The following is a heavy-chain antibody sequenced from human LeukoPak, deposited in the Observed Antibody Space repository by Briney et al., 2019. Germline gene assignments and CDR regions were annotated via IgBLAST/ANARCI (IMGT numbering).Heavy chain of an antibody. J-gene: IGHJ4*02. CDR3: ARQGLLGPKPIDY. Sequence: KVGESLQISCKGSGYSFTSYWIGWVRQLPGKGLEWMGIIYPGDSDTRYSPSFQGQVTISADKSISTAYLQWSSLKASDTAMYYCARQGLLGPKPIDYWGQGTLVTVSS. D-gene: IGHD2-8*02. CDR1: GYSFTSYW. V-gene: IGHV5-51*01. CDR2: IYPGDSDT.